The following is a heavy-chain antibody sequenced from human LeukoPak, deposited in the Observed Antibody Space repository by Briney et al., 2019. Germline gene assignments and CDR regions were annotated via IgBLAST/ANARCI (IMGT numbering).Heavy chain of an antibody. D-gene: IGHD5-12*01. Sequence: GASVKVSCKASGYTFTSYGISWVRQAPGQGLEWMGWISAYNGNTNYAQKLQGRVTMTTDISTSTAYMELRSLRSDDTAVYYCARVASGYGTLEWSYWGQGTLVTVSS. CDR3: ARVASGYGTLEWSY. CDR2: ISAYNGNT. CDR1: GYTFTSYG. J-gene: IGHJ4*02. V-gene: IGHV1-18*01.